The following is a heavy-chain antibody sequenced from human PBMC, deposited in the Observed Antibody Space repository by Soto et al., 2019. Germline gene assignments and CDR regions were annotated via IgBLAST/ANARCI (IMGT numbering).Heavy chain of an antibody. CDR1: GFTFSSYD. D-gene: IGHD3-3*01. V-gene: IGHV3-13*01. CDR2: IGTAGDT. CDR3: ARGRYYDFWSGLNNWFDP. Sequence: EVQLVESGGGLVQPGGSLRLSCAASGFTFSSYDMHWVRQATGKGLEWVSAIGTAGDTYYPGSVKGRFTISRENAKNSLYLQMNSLRAEDTAVYYCARGRYYDFWSGLNNWFDPWGQGTLVTVSS. J-gene: IGHJ5*02.